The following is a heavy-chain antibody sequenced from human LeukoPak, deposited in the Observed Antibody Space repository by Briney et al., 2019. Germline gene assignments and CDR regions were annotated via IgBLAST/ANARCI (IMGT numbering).Heavy chain of an antibody. CDR3: ARDGDTVLTRGYYYYMDV. V-gene: IGHV3-48*03. D-gene: IGHD4-23*01. CDR1: GFTFSSYE. J-gene: IGHJ6*03. Sequence: PGGSLRLSCVASGFTFSSYEMNWVRQAPGKGLEWVSYISSSGDTIYYADSVKGRFTISRDNAKNSLYLQMNSLRAEDTALYYCARDGDTVLTRGYYYYMDVWGKGTTVTVSS. CDR2: ISSSGDTI.